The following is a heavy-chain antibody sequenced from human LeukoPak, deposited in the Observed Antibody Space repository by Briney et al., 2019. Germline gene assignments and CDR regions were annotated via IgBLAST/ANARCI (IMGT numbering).Heavy chain of an antibody. V-gene: IGHV3-21*01. CDR1: GFTFSSYS. J-gene: IGHJ3*02. CDR3: ASQVDYGGNSDAFDI. Sequence: GGSLRLSCAASGFTFSSYSMNWVRQVPGKGLEWVSSISSSSSYIYYADSVKGRFTISRDNAKNSLYLQMNSLRAEDTAVYYCASQVDYGGNSDAFDIWGQGTMVTVSS. CDR2: ISSSSSYI. D-gene: IGHD4-23*01.